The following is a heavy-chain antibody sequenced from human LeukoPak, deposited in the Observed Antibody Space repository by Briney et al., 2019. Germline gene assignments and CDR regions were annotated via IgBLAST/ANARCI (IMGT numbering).Heavy chain of an antibody. CDR2: ISAYNGNT. CDR1: GYTFSSYG. J-gene: IGHJ4*02. CDR3: ARDESSGSYYFDY. Sequence: GASVKVSCKASGYTFSSYGISWVRQAPGQGLEWTAWISAYNGNTKYAQKLQGRVTMTTDTSTSTAYMELRSLRSDDTAVYYCARDESSGSYYFDYWGQGTLVTVSS. D-gene: IGHD1-26*01. V-gene: IGHV1-18*01.